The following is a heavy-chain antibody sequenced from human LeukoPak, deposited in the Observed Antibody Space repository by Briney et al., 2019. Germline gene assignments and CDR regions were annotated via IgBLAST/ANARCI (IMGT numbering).Heavy chain of an antibody. CDR3: ARDIVATIGFRSGPDY. CDR2: IYYGGST. D-gene: IGHD5-12*01. Sequence: SETLSLTCTVSGGSISSYYWSWIRQPPGKGLEWIGYIYYGGSTNYNPSLKSRVTISVDTSKNQFSLKLSSVTAADTAVYYCARDIVATIGFRSGPDYWGQGTLVTVSS. CDR1: GGSISSYY. V-gene: IGHV4-59*01. J-gene: IGHJ4*02.